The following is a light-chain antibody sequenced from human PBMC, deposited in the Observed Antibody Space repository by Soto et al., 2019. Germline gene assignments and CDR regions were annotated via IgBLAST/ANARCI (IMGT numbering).Light chain of an antibody. CDR2: GAS. J-gene: IGKJ2*01. CDR1: QSVTSAY. CDR3: QLYHSSSYT. V-gene: IGKV3-20*01. Sequence: EIVLTQSPGTLSLSPGERVTLSCRASQSVTSAYLAWYQQKPGQAPRLLLYGASRRAADIPDRFSGSGSGTDFTLTISRLEPEDFAVYYCQLYHSSSYTFGQGTKVDIK.